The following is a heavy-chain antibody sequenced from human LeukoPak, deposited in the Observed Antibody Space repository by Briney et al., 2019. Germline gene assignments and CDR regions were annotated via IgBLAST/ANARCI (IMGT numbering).Heavy chain of an antibody. D-gene: IGHD6-19*01. Sequence: SDTLSLICAGYGWSFSGYYWSWIRQPPGKGLEWIGEINHSGSTNYNTSLKSRVTISVDTSNNQFSLKLSSVTAANTAVYYCARGPYSSGGYTPERDPGLLGYWGQGTLVTVSS. CDR1: GWSFSGYY. CDR2: INHSGST. CDR3: ARGPYSSGGYTPERDPGLLGY. V-gene: IGHV4-34*01. J-gene: IGHJ4*02.